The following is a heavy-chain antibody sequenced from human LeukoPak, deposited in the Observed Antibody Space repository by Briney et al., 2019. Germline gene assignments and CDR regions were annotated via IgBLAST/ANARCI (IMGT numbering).Heavy chain of an antibody. D-gene: IGHD4-17*01. V-gene: IGHV3-74*01. CDR3: ARPQHGDLYAFDI. Sequence: GGSLRLSCAASGFTFSSYWMHWVRQAPGKRLVWVSRINGDGSSATYAASVKGRFTISRDSAKNTVYLQMNSLRAEDTAVYYCARPQHGDLYAFDIWGQGTMVT. J-gene: IGHJ3*02. CDR1: GFTFSSYW. CDR2: INGDGSSA.